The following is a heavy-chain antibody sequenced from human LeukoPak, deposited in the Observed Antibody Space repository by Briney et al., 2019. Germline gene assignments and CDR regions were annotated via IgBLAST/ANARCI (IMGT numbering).Heavy chain of an antibody. CDR3: ARANSLFDL. J-gene: IGHJ4*02. D-gene: IGHD2-21*01. Sequence: TSETLSLTCTVSGGSISSYYWSWIRQPPGKGLEWIGYIYYSGSTNYNPSLKSRVTISVDTSKNQFSLKLSSVTAADTAVYYCARANSLFDLWGQGTLVTVSS. CDR2: IYYSGST. CDR1: GGSISSYY. V-gene: IGHV4-59*01.